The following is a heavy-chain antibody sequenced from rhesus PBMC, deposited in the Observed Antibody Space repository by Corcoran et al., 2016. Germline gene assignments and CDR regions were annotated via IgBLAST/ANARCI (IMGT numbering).Heavy chain of an antibody. CDR1: GGSISDDYY. CDR3: ARLPYYSNYFDY. Sequence: QVQLQESGPGLVKPSETLSLTCAVSGGSISDDYYWSWIRQPPGKGLEWIGYIYGSGGGTNYNTFPKNRVTISIDTSKNQFYLKLSSVTAADTAVYYCARLPYYSNYFDYWCQGVLVTVSS. D-gene: IGHD3-9*01. CDR2: IYGSGGGT. J-gene: IGHJ4*01. V-gene: IGHV4-106*01.